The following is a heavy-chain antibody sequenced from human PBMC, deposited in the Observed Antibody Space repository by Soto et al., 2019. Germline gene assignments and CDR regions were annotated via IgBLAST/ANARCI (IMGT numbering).Heavy chain of an antibody. CDR1: GFTFSSYA. V-gene: IGHV3-23*01. D-gene: IGHD3-22*01. CDR3: AKDLGPSGYYYDSSGYPTDY. CDR2: ISGSGGST. J-gene: IGHJ4*02. Sequence: GGSLRLSCAASGFTFSSYAMSWVRQAPGKGLEWVSAISGSGGSTYYADSVKGRFTISRDNSKNTLYLQMNSLRAEDTAVYYWAKDLGPSGYYYDSSGYPTDYWGQGTLVTVSS.